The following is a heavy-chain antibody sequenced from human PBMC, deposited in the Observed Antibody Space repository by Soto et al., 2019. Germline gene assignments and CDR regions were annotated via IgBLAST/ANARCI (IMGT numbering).Heavy chain of an antibody. J-gene: IGHJ4*02. CDR1: GFAFSSLW. Sequence: PGGSLRLSCEASGFAFSSLWMHWVRQAPGKGLVWVSRIDTEGIGTTYADSVRGRFTVSRDNAKDTLYLQMNSLRADDTGVYFCVRLGGSRGIDYWGQGTLVPVSS. D-gene: IGHD2-15*01. V-gene: IGHV3-74*01. CDR2: IDTEGIGT. CDR3: VRLGGSRGIDY.